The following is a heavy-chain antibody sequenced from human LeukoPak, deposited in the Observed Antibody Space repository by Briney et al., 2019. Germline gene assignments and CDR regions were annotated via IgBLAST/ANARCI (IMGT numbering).Heavy chain of an antibody. CDR2: INPSGGST. D-gene: IGHD6-13*01. V-gene: IGHV1-46*01. J-gene: IGHJ4*02. CDR3: ARDVGSSSWYFDY. Sequence: GASVKVSCKASGYTFTSYYMYWVRQAPGQGLEWMGMINPSGGSTTYAQKFQGIVTMTRDTSTSTVYMELSSLRSEDTAVYYCARDVGSSSWYFDYWGQGTLVTVSS. CDR1: GYTFTSYY.